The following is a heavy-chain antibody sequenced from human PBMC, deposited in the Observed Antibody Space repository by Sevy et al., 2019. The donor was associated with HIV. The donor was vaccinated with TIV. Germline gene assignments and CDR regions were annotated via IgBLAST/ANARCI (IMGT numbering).Heavy chain of an antibody. V-gene: IGHV3-7*01. CDR2: IKQDGSEK. J-gene: IGHJ5*02. CDR3: ARDLYGAWWSFSYSGYWFDP. CDR1: GFTFSSYW. Sequence: GESLKISCAASGFTFSSYWMSWVRQAPGKGLEWVANIKQDGSEKYYVDSVKGRFTISRDIAKNSLYLQMNSLRAEDTAVYYCARDLYGAWWSFSYSGYWFDPWGQGTLVTVSS. D-gene: IGHD2-15*01.